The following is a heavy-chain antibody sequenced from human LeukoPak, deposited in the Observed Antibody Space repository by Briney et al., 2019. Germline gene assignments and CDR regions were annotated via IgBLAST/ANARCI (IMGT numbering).Heavy chain of an antibody. J-gene: IGHJ4*02. CDR2: IIPILGIA. V-gene: IGHV1-69*04. Sequence: ASVKVSCKASGGTFSSYAISWVRQAPGQGLEWMGRIIPILGIANYAQKFQGRVTITADKSTSTAYMELSSLRSEDTAVYYCARGGPYYYDSSFDYWGQGTLVTVSS. CDR3: ARGGPYYYDSSFDY. CDR1: GGTFSSYA. D-gene: IGHD3-22*01.